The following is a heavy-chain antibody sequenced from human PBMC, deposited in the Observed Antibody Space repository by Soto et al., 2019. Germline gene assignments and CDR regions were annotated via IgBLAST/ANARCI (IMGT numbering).Heavy chain of an antibody. CDR2: FDPEDGET. J-gene: IGHJ4*02. Sequence: ASVKVSCKVSGYTLTELSMHWVRQAPGKGLEWIGGFDPEDGETIYAQKFQGRVTMTEDTSTDTAYMELSSLRSEDMAVDYCATVLIAAADQTFDYWSQGTRSTVSS. V-gene: IGHV1-24*01. D-gene: IGHD6-13*01. CDR3: ATVLIAAADQTFDY. CDR1: GYTLTELS.